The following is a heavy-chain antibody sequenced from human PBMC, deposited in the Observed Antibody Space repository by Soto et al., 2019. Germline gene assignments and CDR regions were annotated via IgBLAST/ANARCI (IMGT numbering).Heavy chain of an antibody. V-gene: IGHV3-21*01. CDR3: ARDDGLSSTNVKAFDI. D-gene: IGHD2-2*01. J-gene: IGHJ3*02. Sequence: GGSLRLSCAASGFTFSRYYMNWVRQAPGKGPEWVSSISTTSTYTHYADSLKGRFTISRDNAKKLLYLQMDSLRAEDTAVYYCARDDGLSSTNVKAFDIWGQGTKVTVSS. CDR2: ISTTSTYT. CDR1: GFTFSRYY.